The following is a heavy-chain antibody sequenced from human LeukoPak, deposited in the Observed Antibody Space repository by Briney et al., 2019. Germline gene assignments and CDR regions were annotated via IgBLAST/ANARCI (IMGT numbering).Heavy chain of an antibody. CDR1: GYTFTGYY. Sequence: ASVKVSCKASGYTFTGYYMHWVRQAPGQGLEWMGWISPNSGGTNYAQKFQGRVTMTRDTSISTAYMELSRLRSDDTAVYYCARDRALSGSYLYYFDYWGQGTLVTVSS. D-gene: IGHD1-26*01. V-gene: IGHV1-2*02. CDR3: ARDRALSGSYLYYFDY. J-gene: IGHJ4*02. CDR2: ISPNSGGT.